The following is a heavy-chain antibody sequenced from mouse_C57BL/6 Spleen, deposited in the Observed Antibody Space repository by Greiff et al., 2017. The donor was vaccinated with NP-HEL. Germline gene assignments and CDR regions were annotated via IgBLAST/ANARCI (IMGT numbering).Heavy chain of an antibody. V-gene: IGHV1-50*01. D-gene: IGHD2-1*01. CDR3: ARLIYYGNYTYAMDY. CDR2: IDPSDSYT. J-gene: IGHJ4*01. Sequence: QVQLQQPGAELVKPGASVKLSCKASGYTFTSYWMQWVEQRPGQGLEWIGEIDPSDSYTNYNQKFKGKATLTVDTSSSTAYMQLSSLTSGDSAVYYCARLIYYGNYTYAMDYWGQGTSVTVSS. CDR1: GYTFTSYW.